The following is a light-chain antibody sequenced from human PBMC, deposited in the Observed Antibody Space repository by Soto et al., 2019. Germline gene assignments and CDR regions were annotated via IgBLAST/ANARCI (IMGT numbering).Light chain of an antibody. CDR2: GAS. CDR3: QQYGSSTIT. J-gene: IGKJ5*01. CDR1: QSVSSNY. Sequence: EIVLTQSPGTLSLSPGERATLSCRASQSVSSNYLAWYQQRPGQAPRLLIYGASSRATGIPDRFSGSGSGTDFTLTISRLEAEDFAVYYCQQYGSSTITFGQGTRLEIK. V-gene: IGKV3-20*01.